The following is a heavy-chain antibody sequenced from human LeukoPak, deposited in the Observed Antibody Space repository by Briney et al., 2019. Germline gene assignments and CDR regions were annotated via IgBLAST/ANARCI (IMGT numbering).Heavy chain of an antibody. CDR3: ARVGLRKGYSYYGMDV. V-gene: IGHV1-69*13. CDR2: IIPIFDTA. D-gene: IGHD3-16*01. J-gene: IGHJ6*02. Sequence: SVTVSCTASGGTFISYAISWVRQAPGQGLEWMGGIIPIFDTANFAQKFQGRVTITADESTSTAYMDLSSLRSEDTAVYYCARVGLRKGYSYYGMDVWGQGTTVTVSS. CDR1: GGTFISYA.